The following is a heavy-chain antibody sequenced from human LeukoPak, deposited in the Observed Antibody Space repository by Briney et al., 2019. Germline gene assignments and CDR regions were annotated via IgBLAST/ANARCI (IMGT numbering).Heavy chain of an antibody. CDR3: AKARTRDLVAFDI. CDR1: GFTFSSYG. CDR2: ISGNGETT. V-gene: IGHV3-23*01. Sequence: GGSLRLSCAASGFTFSSYGMSWVRQAPGKGLEWVSGISGNGETTYYADSLKGRFTISRDSSKSMMYLQMNSLRVEDTAVYYCAKARTRDLVAFDIWGQGTMVTVSS. D-gene: IGHD1-14*01. J-gene: IGHJ3*02.